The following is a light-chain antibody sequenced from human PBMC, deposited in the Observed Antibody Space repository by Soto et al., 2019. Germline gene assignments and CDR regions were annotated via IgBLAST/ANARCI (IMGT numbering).Light chain of an antibody. CDR1: QSVLYSSNNKNY. CDR2: WAS. CDR3: QQYYSPLT. Sequence: DIVMTQSPDSLAVSLVERATINCKSSQSVLYSSNNKNYLAWYQQKPGQPPKLLIYWASTRESGVPDRFSGSGYGTDFTLTISSLQAEDVAFYYCQQYYSPLTFGQGTNVEIK. V-gene: IGKV4-1*01. J-gene: IGKJ1*01.